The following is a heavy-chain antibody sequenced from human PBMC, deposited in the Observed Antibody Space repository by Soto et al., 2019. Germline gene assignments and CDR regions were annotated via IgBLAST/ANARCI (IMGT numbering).Heavy chain of an antibody. CDR3: ATAATGIALVGFGY. CDR2: ISWDGGST. J-gene: IGHJ4*02. Sequence: QPGGSLRLSCAASGFTFDDYTMHWVRQAPGKGLEWVSLISWDGGSTYYADSVKGRFTISRDNSKNSLYLQMNSLRTEDTALYYCATAATGIALVGFGYWGQGTLVTVSS. V-gene: IGHV3-43*01. D-gene: IGHD2-8*02. CDR1: GFTFDDYT.